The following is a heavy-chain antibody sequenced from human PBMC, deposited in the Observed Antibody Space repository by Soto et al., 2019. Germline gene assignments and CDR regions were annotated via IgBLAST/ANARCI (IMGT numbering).Heavy chain of an antibody. CDR1: GGSISSGDYY. CDR3: ARVPPYCISTSCSEPHSYNWFDP. CDR2: IYYSGST. D-gene: IGHD2-2*01. Sequence: QVQLQESGPGLVKPSQTLSLTCTVSGGSISSGDYYWSWIRQPPGKGLEWIGYIYYSGSTYYNPSLKSRVTISVDTSKNQFSLKLSSVTAADTAVYYCARVPPYCISTSCSEPHSYNWFDPWGQGTLVTVSS. J-gene: IGHJ5*02. V-gene: IGHV4-30-4*01.